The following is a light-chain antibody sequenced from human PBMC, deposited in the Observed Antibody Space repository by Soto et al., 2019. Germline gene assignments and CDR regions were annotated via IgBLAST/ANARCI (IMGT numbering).Light chain of an antibody. CDR1: QSVSNN. V-gene: IGKV3-15*01. J-gene: IGKJ2*01. Sequence: EIVMTQSPVTLSVSPGERATLSCRASQSVSNNIAWYQQRPGQAPRLLIYGASTRATGIPGRCSGSGSGTEFRLAISSLQSEDFAVYSCQQYNNWPPYTFGQGTNLEIK. CDR3: QQYNNWPPYT. CDR2: GAS.